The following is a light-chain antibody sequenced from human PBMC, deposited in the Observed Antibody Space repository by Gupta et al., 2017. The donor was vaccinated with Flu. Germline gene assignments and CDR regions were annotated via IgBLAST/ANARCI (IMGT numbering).Light chain of an antibody. J-gene: IGLJ2*01. V-gene: IGLV1-44*01. CDR2: SNN. Sequence: QSVLTQPPSASATPAQRVTISCSGSSSNIGSKTVNWYQQLPGTAPKLLIYSNNQRPSGVPDRFSGSKSGTSASLAISGLQSEDEADYYCAAWDDSLNGVVFGEGTKLTVL. CDR1: SSNIGSKT. CDR3: AAWDDSLNGVV.